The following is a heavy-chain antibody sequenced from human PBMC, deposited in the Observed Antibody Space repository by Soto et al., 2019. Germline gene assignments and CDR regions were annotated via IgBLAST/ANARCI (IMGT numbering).Heavy chain of an antibody. V-gene: IGHV3-30-3*01. J-gene: IGHJ4*02. CDR2: ISYDGSNK. D-gene: IGHD3-22*01. CDR3: AREHRNDSSGYYFDY. CDR1: GFTFSSYA. Sequence: QVQLVESGGGVVQPGRSLRLSCAASGFTFSSYAMHWVRQAPGKGLEWVAVISYDGSNKYYADSVKGRFTISRDNSKNTLYLQMNSPRAEDTAVYYCAREHRNDSSGYYFDYWGQGTLVTVSS.